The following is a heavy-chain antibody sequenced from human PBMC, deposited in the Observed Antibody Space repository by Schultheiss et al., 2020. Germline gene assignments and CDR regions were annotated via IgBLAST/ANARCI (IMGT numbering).Heavy chain of an antibody. CDR1: GFSLSTSGVG. V-gene: IGHV2-5*01. CDR3: AHRQRFLEWLPHRTVYFDY. J-gene: IGHJ4*02. D-gene: IGHD3-3*01. Sequence: SGPTLVKPTQTLTLTCTFSGFSLSTSGVGVGWIRQPPGKALEWLALIYWNDDKRYSPSLKSRLTITKDTSKNQVVLTMTNMDPVDTATYYCAHRQRFLEWLPHRTVYFDYWGQGTLVTVSS. CDR2: IYWNDDK.